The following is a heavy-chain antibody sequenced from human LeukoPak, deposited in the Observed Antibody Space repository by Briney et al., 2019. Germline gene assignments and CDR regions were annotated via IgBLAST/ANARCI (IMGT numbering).Heavy chain of an antibody. V-gene: IGHV1-69*04. D-gene: IGHD3-16*01. CDR2: IIPILGIA. CDR3: ARSRYDSSPPDL. J-gene: IGHJ2*01. CDR1: GGTFSSYA. Sequence: SVKVSCKASGGTFSSYAISWVRQAPGQGLEWMGRIIPILGIANYAQKLQGRVTMTTDTSTSTAYMELRSLRSDDTALYYCARSRYDSSPPDLWGRGTLVTVSS.